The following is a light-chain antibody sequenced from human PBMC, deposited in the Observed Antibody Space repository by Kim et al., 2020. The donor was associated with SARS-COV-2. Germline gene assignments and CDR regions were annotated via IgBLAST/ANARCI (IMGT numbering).Light chain of an antibody. CDR3: QQYYGSPLT. Sequence: DIVMTQSPDSLAVSLGERATINCKSSQSVFYSSNNKNYLAWYQQKPGQPPKLLIYWASTWESGVPDRFSGSGSGTDFTLTISSLQAEDVAVYYCQQYYGSPLTFGGGTKVDIK. CDR2: WAS. CDR1: QSVFYSSNNKNY. J-gene: IGKJ4*01. V-gene: IGKV4-1*01.